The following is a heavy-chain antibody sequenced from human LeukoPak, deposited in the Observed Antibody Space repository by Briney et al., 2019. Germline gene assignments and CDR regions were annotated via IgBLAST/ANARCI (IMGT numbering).Heavy chain of an antibody. Sequence: PSETLSLTCTVSGGSISSYYWSWIRQPPGKGLEWIGYIFYSGRTNYNPSLKSRVTISVDTSKNQFSLKLSSVTAADTAVYYCARHKYSSGWPPEGAFDIWGQGTMVTVSS. CDR2: IFYSGRT. CDR3: ARHKYSSGWPPEGAFDI. CDR1: GGSISSYY. J-gene: IGHJ3*02. D-gene: IGHD6-19*01. V-gene: IGHV4-59*01.